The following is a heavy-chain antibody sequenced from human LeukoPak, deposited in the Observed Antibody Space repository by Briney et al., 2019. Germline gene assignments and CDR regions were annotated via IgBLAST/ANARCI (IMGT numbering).Heavy chain of an antibody. J-gene: IGHJ4*02. D-gene: IGHD6-19*01. CDR1: GGTFISYA. V-gene: IGHV1-69*13. Sequence: SVKVSCKASGGTFISYAISWVRQAPGQGLEWMGGIIPIFGTANYAQKFQGRVTITADESTSTAYMELSSLRSEDTAVYYCAREGSSGWRPYYFDYWGQGTLVTVSS. CDR3: AREGSSGWRPYYFDY. CDR2: IIPIFGTA.